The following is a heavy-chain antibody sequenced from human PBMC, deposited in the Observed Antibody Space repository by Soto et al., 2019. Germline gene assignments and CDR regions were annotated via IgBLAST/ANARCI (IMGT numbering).Heavy chain of an antibody. V-gene: IGHV1-2*04. CDR3: ARGPGGYDSSGYYTRWYYYYGMDV. D-gene: IGHD3-22*01. Sequence: QVQLVQSGAEVKKPGASVKVSCKASGYTFTGYYMHWVRQAPGQGLAWMGRINPNSGGTNYAQKFQGWVTMTRDTSISTAYMELSRLRSDDTAVYYCARGPGGYDSSGYYTRWYYYYGMDVWGQGTTVTVSS. CDR1: GYTFTGYY. CDR2: INPNSGGT. J-gene: IGHJ6*02.